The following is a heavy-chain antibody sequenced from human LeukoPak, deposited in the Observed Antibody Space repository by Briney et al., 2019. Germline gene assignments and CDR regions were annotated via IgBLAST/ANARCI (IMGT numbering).Heavy chain of an antibody. CDR3: AAQISWGRGSSGPLDY. CDR2: INHDGSLT. J-gene: IGHJ4*02. V-gene: IGHV3-74*01. D-gene: IGHD6-19*01. CDR1: GFSFVNYW. Sequence: PGGSLRLSCAASGFSFVNYWMYWVRQTPGKGLVRVSRINHDGSLTTYADSVKGRSTISRDNNKNILYLQMNSLRAEDTAVYYCAAQISWGRGSSGPLDYWGQGTLVTVSS.